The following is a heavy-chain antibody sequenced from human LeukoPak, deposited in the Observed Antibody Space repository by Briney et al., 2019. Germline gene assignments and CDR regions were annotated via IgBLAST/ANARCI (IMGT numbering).Heavy chain of an antibody. CDR3: ARRVIAARPSSFDY. Sequence: SETLSLTXAVYGGSFSGYYWSWIRQPPGKGMEWIGEINHSGSTNYNPSLKSRVTISVDTSKNQFSLKLSSVTAADTAVYYCARRVIAARPSSFDYWGQGTLVTVSS. V-gene: IGHV4-34*01. CDR2: INHSGST. J-gene: IGHJ4*02. CDR1: GGSFSGYY. D-gene: IGHD6-6*01.